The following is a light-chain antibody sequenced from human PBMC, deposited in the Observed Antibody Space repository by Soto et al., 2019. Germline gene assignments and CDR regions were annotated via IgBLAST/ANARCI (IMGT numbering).Light chain of an antibody. CDR2: HAS. CDR3: QQYNSYS. CDR1: QSIDTW. Sequence: DIQMTQSPSTLSASVGDRVTITCRAAQSIDTWLAWYQQKPGTAPKVLIYHASDLQSGVPSRFSGSGSGTEFTLTISSLQPDDFATYYCQQYNSYSFGQGTK. V-gene: IGKV1-5*01. J-gene: IGKJ1*01.